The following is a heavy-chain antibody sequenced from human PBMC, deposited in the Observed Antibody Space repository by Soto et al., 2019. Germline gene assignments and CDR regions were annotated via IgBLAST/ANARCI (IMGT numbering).Heavy chain of an antibody. Sequence: QVQLVQSGAEVKKPGASVKVSCKASGYTFTSYAMHWVRQAPGQRLEWMGWINAGNGNTKYSQKFQGRVTITRDTAASTAYRELSSLRSEDTAVYSGARSRITMVPYGMDVWGQWTTFTVSS. CDR2: INAGNGNT. D-gene: IGHD3-10*01. CDR1: GYTFTSYA. CDR3: ARSRITMVPYGMDV. V-gene: IGHV1-3*01. J-gene: IGHJ6*02.